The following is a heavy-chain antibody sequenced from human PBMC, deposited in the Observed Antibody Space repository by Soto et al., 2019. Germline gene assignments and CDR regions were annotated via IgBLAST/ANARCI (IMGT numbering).Heavy chain of an antibody. CDR2: LSDSVGTT. J-gene: IGHJ4*02. Sequence: GGSLRLSCAVSGFSFGTYTVNWVRQAPGMGLEWVSGLSDSVGTTHYAYSVKGRFTISRDKSKNTLYLQMNNLRAEDTAVYYCAKDAVLRFLEWLSHRKYYFDYWGQGTLVTVSS. CDR3: AKDAVLRFLEWLSHRKYYFDY. V-gene: IGHV3-23*01. D-gene: IGHD3-3*01. CDR1: GFSFGTYT.